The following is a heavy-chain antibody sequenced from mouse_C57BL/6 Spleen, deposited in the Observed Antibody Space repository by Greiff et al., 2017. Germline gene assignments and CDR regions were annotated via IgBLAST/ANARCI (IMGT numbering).Heavy chain of an antibody. CDR2: IYPSDSET. CDR3: ARSGQLRHAWFAY. CDR1: GYTFTSYW. V-gene: IGHV1-61*01. D-gene: IGHD3-2*02. Sequence: VQLQQPGAELVRPGSSVKLSCKASGYTFTSYWMDWVKQRPGQGLEWIGNIYPSDSETHYNQKFKDKATLTVDKSSSTAYMQLSSLTSEDSAVYYCARSGQLRHAWFAYWGQGTLGTVSA. J-gene: IGHJ3*01.